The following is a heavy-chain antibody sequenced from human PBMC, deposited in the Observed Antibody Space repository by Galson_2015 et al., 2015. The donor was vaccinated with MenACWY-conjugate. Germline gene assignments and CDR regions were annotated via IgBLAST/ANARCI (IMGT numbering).Heavy chain of an antibody. CDR3: ARDSNDYGDWGASDT. V-gene: IGHV3-20*04. D-gene: IGHD4-17*01. CDR1: GFSFDEHA. J-gene: IGHJ3*02. Sequence: LRLSCAASGFSFDEHAMSWVRQAPGRGLEWVAGINWNGGNTGYADSVKGRFTISRDNAKNSLYLEMNNLRVEDTALYYCARDSNDYGDWGASDTWGQGTVIIVSA. CDR2: INWNGGNT.